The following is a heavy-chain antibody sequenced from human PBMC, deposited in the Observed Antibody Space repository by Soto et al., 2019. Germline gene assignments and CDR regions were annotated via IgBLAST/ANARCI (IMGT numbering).Heavy chain of an antibody. Sequence: SETLSLTCAVYGGSFSGYYWSWIRQPPGKGLEWIGEINHSGSTNYNPSLKSRVTISVDTSKNQFSLKLSSVTAADTAVYYCARGQTRLRKTALAPWGQGTLVTVSS. D-gene: IGHD4-17*01. V-gene: IGHV4-34*01. CDR1: GGSFSGYY. CDR3: ARGQTRLRKTALAP. CDR2: INHSGST. J-gene: IGHJ5*02.